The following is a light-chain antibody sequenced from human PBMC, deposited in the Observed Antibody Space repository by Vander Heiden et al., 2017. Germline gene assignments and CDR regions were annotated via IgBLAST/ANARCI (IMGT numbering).Light chain of an antibody. V-gene: IGLV3-1*01. Sequence: SYEPTQPPSVSVSPGQTASITCSGDKLGDKYACWYQQKPGQSPVLVIYQDSKRPSGIPERFSGSNSGNTATLTISGTQAMDEADYYCQEWDSSTQVVFGGETKL. CDR2: QDS. CDR1: KLGDKY. J-gene: IGLJ2*01. CDR3: QEWDSSTQVV.